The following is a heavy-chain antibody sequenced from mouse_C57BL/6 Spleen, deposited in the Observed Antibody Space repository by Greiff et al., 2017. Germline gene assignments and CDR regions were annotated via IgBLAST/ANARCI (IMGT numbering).Heavy chain of an antibody. J-gene: IGHJ1*03. CDR2: IYPGDGDT. Sequence: QVQLQQSGPELVKPGASVKISCKASGYAFSGSWMNWVKQRPGKGLEWIGRIYPGDGDTNYNGKFKGKATLTADISSSTAYMQLSSLTSEDSAVYVCAGPPITTVSPYWYVDFWGTGTTVTVSS. V-gene: IGHV1-82*01. D-gene: IGHD1-1*01. CDR3: AGPPITTVSPYWYVDF. CDR1: GYAFSGSW.